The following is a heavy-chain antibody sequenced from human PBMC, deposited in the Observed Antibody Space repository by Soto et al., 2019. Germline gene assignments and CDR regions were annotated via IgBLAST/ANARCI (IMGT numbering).Heavy chain of an antibody. CDR3: TTFGYSSGWYDY. V-gene: IGHV3-15*01. Sequence: GGSLRLSCAASGFTFSNAWMSWVRQAPGKGLEWVGRIKSKTDGGTTDYAAPVKGRFTISKDDSKNTLYLQMNSLKTEDAAVYFCTTFGYSSGWYDYWGQGTLVTVSS. CDR1: GFTFSNAW. D-gene: IGHD6-19*01. J-gene: IGHJ4*02. CDR2: IKSKTDGGTT.